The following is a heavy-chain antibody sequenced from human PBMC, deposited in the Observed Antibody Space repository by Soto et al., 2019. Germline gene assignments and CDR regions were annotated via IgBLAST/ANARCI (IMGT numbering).Heavy chain of an antibody. V-gene: IGHV1-46*01. D-gene: IGHD5-18*01. Sequence: ASVKVSFKASGYTFTNYYMHWVRQAPGQGLEWMGIINPSGGGTSYAQKFQGRVTMTRDTSTTTVYMELSSLRSEDTAVYYCARRDGGYSYGVDYWGQGTPVTVSS. CDR2: INPSGGGT. CDR3: ARRDGGYSYGVDY. CDR1: GYTFTNYY. J-gene: IGHJ4*02.